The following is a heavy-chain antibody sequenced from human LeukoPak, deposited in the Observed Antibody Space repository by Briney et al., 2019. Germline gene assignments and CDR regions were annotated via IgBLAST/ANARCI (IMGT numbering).Heavy chain of an antibody. J-gene: IGHJ4*02. CDR1: GYTFTSYY. CDR2: INPSGGST. V-gene: IGHV1-46*01. Sequence: ASVKVSCKASGYTFTSYYMHWVRQAPGQGLEWMGIINPSGGSTSYAQKFQGRVTMTRDTSTSTAYMELSSLRSEDTAVYYCATGYCSGGSCYSGRDFDYWGQGTLVTVSS. D-gene: IGHD2-15*01. CDR3: ATGYCSGGSCYSGRDFDY.